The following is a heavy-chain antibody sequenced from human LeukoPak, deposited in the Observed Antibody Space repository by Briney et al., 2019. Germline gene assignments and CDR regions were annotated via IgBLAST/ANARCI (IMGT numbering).Heavy chain of an antibody. J-gene: IGHJ4*02. CDR3: ARGYGDYEYYFDY. CDR1: GGSFSGYY. Sequence: PSETLPLTCAVYGGSFSGYYWSWIRQPPGKGLEWIGEINHSGNTNYNPSLKSRVTISVDTSKNQFSLKLSSVTAVDTAVYYCARGYGDYEYYFDYWGQGTLVTVSS. D-gene: IGHD4-17*01. V-gene: IGHV4-34*01. CDR2: INHSGNT.